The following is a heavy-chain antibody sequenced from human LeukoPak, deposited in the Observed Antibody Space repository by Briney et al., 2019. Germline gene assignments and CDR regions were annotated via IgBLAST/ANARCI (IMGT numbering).Heavy chain of an antibody. J-gene: IGHJ4*02. CDR2: INPNSGGT. V-gene: IGHV1-2*02. CDR3: ARVHLRMNSGSYIYFDY. D-gene: IGHD1-26*01. CDR1: GYTFTGYY. Sequence: ASVKVSCKASGYTFTGYYMHWVRQAPGQGLEWMGWINPNSGGTNYAQKFQGRVTMTRDTSISTAYMELSSLRSEDTAVYYCARVHLRMNSGSYIYFDYWGQGTLVTVSS.